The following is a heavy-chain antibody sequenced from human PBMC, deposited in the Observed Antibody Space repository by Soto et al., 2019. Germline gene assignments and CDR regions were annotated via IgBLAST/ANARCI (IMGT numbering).Heavy chain of an antibody. J-gene: IGHJ4*02. Sequence: SETLSLTCTVSGGSISSGGYYWSWIRQHPGKGLEWIGYIYYSGSTYHNPSLKSRVTISVDTSKNQFSLKLSSVTAADTAVYYCAIYTGGAYYIDFSGQGTLVTVSS. CDR1: GGSISSGGYY. CDR2: IYYSGST. D-gene: IGHD3-16*01. CDR3: AIYTGGAYYIDF. V-gene: IGHV4-31*03.